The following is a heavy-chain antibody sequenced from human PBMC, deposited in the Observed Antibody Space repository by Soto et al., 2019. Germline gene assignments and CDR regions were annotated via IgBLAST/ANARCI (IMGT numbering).Heavy chain of an antibody. J-gene: IGHJ6*02. CDR1: GGSFSGYY. CDR2: ISHSGST. CDR3: ARVRYCSSTSCYAGRVGYYYYGMDV. D-gene: IGHD2-2*01. V-gene: IGHV4-34*01. Sequence: SETLSLTCAVYGGSFSGYYWSWIRQPPGKGLEWIGEISHSGSTNYNPSLKSRVTISVDTSKNQFSLKLSSVTAADTAVYYCARVRYCSSTSCYAGRVGYYYYGMDVWGQGTTVTVSS.